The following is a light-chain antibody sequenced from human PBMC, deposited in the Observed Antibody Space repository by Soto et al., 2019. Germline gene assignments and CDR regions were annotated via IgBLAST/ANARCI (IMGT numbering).Light chain of an antibody. CDR3: GAYTSSNTRI. Sequence: QSALTQPASVPGSPGQSITISCTGTNGDVGGYDYVSWYQQHPGKAPKLMIYEVTYRPSGVSTRFSGSKSGNTASLTISGLQAEDEADYYCGAYTSSNTRIFGTGTKLTVL. CDR2: EVT. CDR1: NGDVGGYDY. J-gene: IGLJ1*01. V-gene: IGLV2-14*01.